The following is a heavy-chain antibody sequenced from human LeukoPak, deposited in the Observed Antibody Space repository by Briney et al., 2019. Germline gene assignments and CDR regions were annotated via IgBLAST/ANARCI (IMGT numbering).Heavy chain of an antibody. CDR2: IGGRGGST. CDR1: GFIFSDYG. D-gene: IGHD6-13*01. J-gene: IGHJ5*02. Sequence: PGGTLRLSCAASGFIFSDYGMSWVRQAPGKGLEWVSSIGGRGGSTYYADSVKGRFTISRDNSKNTLYLQMNSLRAEDTAVYYCAKTPYSSWLAWFDPWGQGTLVTVSS. V-gene: IGHV3-23*01. CDR3: AKTPYSSWLAWFDP.